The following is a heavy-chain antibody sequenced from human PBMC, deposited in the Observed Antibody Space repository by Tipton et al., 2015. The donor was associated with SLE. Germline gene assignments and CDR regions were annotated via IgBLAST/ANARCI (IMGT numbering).Heavy chain of an antibody. V-gene: IGHV4-34*01. J-gene: IGHJ4*02. CDR3: ARGPAFCRNESCFGY. CDR1: GGSFSGYY. D-gene: IGHD2/OR15-2a*01. Sequence: TLSLTCAVYGGSFSGYYWSWIRQPPGKGLEWIGEINHSGSTNYNPSLKSRVTISVDTSKNQFSLKLSSVTAADTAVYYCARGPAFCRNESCFGYWCQVTLVTVSS. CDR2: INHSGST.